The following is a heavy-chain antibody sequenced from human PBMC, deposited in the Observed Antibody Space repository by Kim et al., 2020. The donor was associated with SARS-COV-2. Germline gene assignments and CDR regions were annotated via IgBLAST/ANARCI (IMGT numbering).Heavy chain of an antibody. CDR3: AKDLAAAAEY. CDR2: ISYDGSNK. V-gene: IGHV3-30*18. CDR1: GFTFSSYG. Sequence: GGSLRLSCAASGFTFSSYGMHWVRQAPGKGLEWVAVISYDGSNKYYADSVKGRFTISRDNSKNTLYLQMNSLRAEDTAVYYCAKDLAAAAEYWGQGTLVTVSS. D-gene: IGHD6-13*01. J-gene: IGHJ4*02.